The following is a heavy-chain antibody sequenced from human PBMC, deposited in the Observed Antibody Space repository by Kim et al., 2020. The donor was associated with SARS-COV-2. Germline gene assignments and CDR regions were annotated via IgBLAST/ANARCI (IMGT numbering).Heavy chain of an antibody. V-gene: IGHV4-31*03. J-gene: IGHJ4*02. CDR2: IYYSGST. Sequence: SETLSLTCTVSGGSISSGGYYWSWIRQHPGKGLEWIGYIYYSGSTYYNPSLKSRVTISVDTSKNQFSLKLSSVTAADTAVYYCARAPSQYYDILTGPTTFDYWGQGTLVTVSS. CDR3: ARAPSQYYDILTGPTTFDY. D-gene: IGHD3-9*01. CDR1: GGSISSGGYY.